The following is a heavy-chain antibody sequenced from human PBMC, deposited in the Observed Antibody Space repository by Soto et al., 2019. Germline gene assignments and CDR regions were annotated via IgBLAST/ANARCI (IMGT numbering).Heavy chain of an antibody. Sequence: GASVKVSCKASGGTFSSYTISWVRQAPGQGLEWMGRIIPILGIADYAQKFQGRVTITADKSTSTAYMELSSLRSEDTAVYYCARKLLTGPTPDYYYYYGMDVWGQGTTVTV. CDR2: IIPILGIA. CDR3: ARKLLTGPTPDYYYYYGMDV. CDR1: GGTFSSYT. V-gene: IGHV1-69*02. D-gene: IGHD3-9*01. J-gene: IGHJ6*02.